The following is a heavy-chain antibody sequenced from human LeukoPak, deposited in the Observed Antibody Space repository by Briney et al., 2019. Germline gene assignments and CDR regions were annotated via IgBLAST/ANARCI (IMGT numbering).Heavy chain of an antibody. CDR2: ISDIGSI. Sequence: PSETLSLTCTVSGGSISSYYWSWLRQPPGEGLEWIAYISDIGSINSNPSLKSRVTISLDTSKNQFSLKLSSVTAADTAVYCCAGHHPRNTVDFWGQGTLVTVSS. CDR1: GGSISSYY. D-gene: IGHD2-8*02. CDR3: AGHHPRNTVDF. J-gene: IGHJ4*02. V-gene: IGHV4-59*08.